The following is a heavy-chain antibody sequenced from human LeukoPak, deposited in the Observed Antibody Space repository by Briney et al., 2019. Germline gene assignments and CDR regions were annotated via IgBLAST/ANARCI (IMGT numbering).Heavy chain of an antibody. V-gene: IGHV4-38-2*01. CDR3: ARVNTSIVVVVAAMGYFDY. J-gene: IGHJ4*02. CDR2: IYHSGST. CDR1: GYSISSGYY. D-gene: IGHD2-15*01. Sequence: SETLSLTCAVSGYSISSGYYWGWIRQLPGKGLEWIGSIYHSGSTYYNPSLKSRVTISVDTSKNQFSLKLSSVTAADTAVCYCARVNTSIVVVVAAMGYFDYWGQGTLVTVSS.